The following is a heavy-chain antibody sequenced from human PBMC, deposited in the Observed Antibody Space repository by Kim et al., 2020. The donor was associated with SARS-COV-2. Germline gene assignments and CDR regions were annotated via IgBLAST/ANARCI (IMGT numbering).Heavy chain of an antibody. V-gene: IGHV1-24*01. J-gene: IGHJ5*02. D-gene: IGHD3-3*01. CDR3: ATATIFGVVSWFDP. Sequence: YAQKFQGRVTRTEDTSTDAAYMELSSLRSEDTAVYYCATATIFGVVSWFDPWGQGTLVTVSS.